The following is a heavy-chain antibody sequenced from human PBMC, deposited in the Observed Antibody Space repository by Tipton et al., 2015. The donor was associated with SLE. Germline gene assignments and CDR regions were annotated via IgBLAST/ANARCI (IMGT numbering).Heavy chain of an antibody. D-gene: IGHD3-3*01. V-gene: IGHV4-61*09. CDR2: IYTSGST. CDR3: ARDFWSGYGYYYYYGMDV. Sequence: TLSLTCTVSGGSISSGSYYWSWIRQPAGKGLEWIWYIYTSGSTNYNPSLKSRVTISVDTSKNQFSLKLSSVTAADTAVYYCARDFWSGYGYYYYYGMDVWGQGTTVTVSS. J-gene: IGHJ6*02. CDR1: GGSISSGSYY.